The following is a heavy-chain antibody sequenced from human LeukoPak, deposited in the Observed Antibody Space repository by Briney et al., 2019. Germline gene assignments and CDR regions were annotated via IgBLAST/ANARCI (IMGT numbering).Heavy chain of an antibody. CDR2: ISSSSSYI. V-gene: IGHV3-21*01. J-gene: IGHJ3*02. CDR3: ASETLVRGVSAFDI. D-gene: IGHD3-10*01. Sequence: PGGSLRLSCAASGFTFSSYSMNWVRQAPGKGLEWVSSISSSSSYIYYADSVKGRFTISRDNAKNSLYLQMNSLRAEDTAVYYCASETLVRGVSAFDIWGQGTMVTVSS. CDR1: GFTFSSYS.